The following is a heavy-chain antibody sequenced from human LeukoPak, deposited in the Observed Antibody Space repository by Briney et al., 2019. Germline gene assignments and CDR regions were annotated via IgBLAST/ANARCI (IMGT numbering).Heavy chain of an antibody. D-gene: IGHD3-9*01. V-gene: IGHV4-4*02. CDR3: ARTSGDWLSWAWIGVDV. CDR1: GGSISSSNW. CDR2: IEHSGST. J-gene: IGHJ6*02. Sequence: SETLSLTCAVSGGSISSSNWWSWVRQPPGKGLEWIGEIEHSGSTKYNPSLKSRVTISVNTSKNQFSLKLSSVTAADTAVYYCARTSGDWLSWAWIGVDVWGQGTTVTVSS.